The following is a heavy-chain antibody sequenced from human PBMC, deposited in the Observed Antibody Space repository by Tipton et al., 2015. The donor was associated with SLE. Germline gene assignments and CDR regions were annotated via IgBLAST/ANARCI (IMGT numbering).Heavy chain of an antibody. CDR3: SRAGAGTRIYFDY. Sequence: TLSLTCAVYGGSFSGYYWSWIRQPPGKGLEWIGEINHSGSTNYNPSLKSRVTISVDTSKNQFSLKLSSVTAADTAVYYCSRAGAGTRIYFDYWGQGTLVTVSS. CDR1: GGSFSGYY. D-gene: IGHD6-19*01. V-gene: IGHV4-34*01. CDR2: INHSGST. J-gene: IGHJ4*02.